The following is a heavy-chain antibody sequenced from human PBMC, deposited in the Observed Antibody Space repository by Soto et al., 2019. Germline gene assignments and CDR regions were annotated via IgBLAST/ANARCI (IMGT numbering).Heavy chain of an antibody. CDR2: IIPIFGTA. J-gene: IGHJ4*02. CDR3: ARAYPASRSFRGIAARVYYLDY. CDR1: GVTFSSYA. V-gene: IGHV1-69*13. Sequence: SVKVSCKSSGVTFSSYAISWVRQAPGQGLEWIGGIIPIFGTANYAQKFQGRVTITADESTSTAYMELSSLRSEDTAVYYCARAYPASRSFRGIAARVYYLDYSGQGTVVTNSS. D-gene: IGHD6-6*01.